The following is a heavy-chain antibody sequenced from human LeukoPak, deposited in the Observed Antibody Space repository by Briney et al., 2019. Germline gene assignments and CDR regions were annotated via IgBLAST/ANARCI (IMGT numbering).Heavy chain of an antibody. D-gene: IGHD3-3*01. J-gene: IGHJ4*02. V-gene: IGHV3-20*04. CDR1: GFTFDDYG. CDR2: INWNGGST. CDR3: ASVPIFGVVIIDDY. Sequence: GGSLRLSCAASGFTFDDYGMSWVRQAPGKGLEWVSGINWNGGSTGYADSVKGRFTISRDNATNSLYLQMNSLRAEDTALYYCASVPIFGVVIIDDYWGQGTLVTVSS.